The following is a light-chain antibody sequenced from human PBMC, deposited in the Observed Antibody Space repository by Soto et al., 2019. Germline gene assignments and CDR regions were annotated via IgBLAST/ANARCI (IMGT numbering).Light chain of an antibody. CDR2: CAS. CDR3: QQYNNWPPT. V-gene: IGKV3-15*01. CDR1: QSVTSN. Sequence: EIVMTQSPATLSVSPGERATLSCRASQSVTSNLAWYQQKPGQAPRLLIFCASTRATGISARFSGSGSGTEFTLTITSLQSEDFAVYSCQQYNNWPPTFGQGTRLEIK. J-gene: IGKJ5*01.